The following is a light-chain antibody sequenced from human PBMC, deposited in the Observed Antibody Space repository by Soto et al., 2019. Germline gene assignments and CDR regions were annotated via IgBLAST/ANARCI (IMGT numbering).Light chain of an antibody. CDR2: EVR. CDR1: TSDVGGYNS. V-gene: IGLV2-14*01. Sequence: QSALTQPASVSGSPGQSITVSCTGTTSDVGGYNSVSWYQHHPGKAPKLIIYEVRKRPSGISSRFSGSQSGNTASLSIPGLQAEDEADYYCSSYTTSTTYVFGTGTKV. CDR3: SSYTTSTTYV. J-gene: IGLJ1*01.